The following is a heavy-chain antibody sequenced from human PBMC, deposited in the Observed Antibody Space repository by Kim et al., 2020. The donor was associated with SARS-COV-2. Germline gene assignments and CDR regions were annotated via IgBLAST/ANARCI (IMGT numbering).Heavy chain of an antibody. CDR2: T. V-gene: IGHV3-23*01. J-gene: IGHJ4*02. CDR3: AKAAASYYFDY. Sequence: TYYADSVKGRFTISRDNSKNTLYLQMNSLRAEDTAVYYCAKAAASYYFDYWGQGTLVTVSS. D-gene: IGHD6-13*01.